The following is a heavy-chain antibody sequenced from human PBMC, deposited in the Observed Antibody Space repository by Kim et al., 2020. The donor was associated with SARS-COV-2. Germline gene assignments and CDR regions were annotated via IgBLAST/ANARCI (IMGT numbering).Heavy chain of an antibody. J-gene: IGHJ6*02. CDR1: GGSISSYY. CDR2: IYTSGSA. V-gene: IGHV4-4*07. CDR3: ARDYCSSTSCSTYYYYYGMDV. Sequence: SETLSLTCTVSGGSISSYYWSWIRQPAGKGLEWIGRIYTSGSANYNPSLKSRVTMSVDTSKNQFSLKLSSVTAAYTAVYYCARDYCSSTSCSTYYYYYGMDVWGQGTTVTVSS. D-gene: IGHD2-2*02.